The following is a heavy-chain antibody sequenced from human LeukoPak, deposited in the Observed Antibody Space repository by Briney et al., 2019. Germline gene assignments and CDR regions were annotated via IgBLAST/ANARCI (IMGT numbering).Heavy chain of an antibody. CDR2: ISGSTLYI. J-gene: IGHJ4*02. Sequence: PGGSLRLSCAASGFTFHTYVMSWVRQAPGKGLEWISSISGSTLYISYIDSVRGRFTISRDNAKNSLYLQMNSLRAEDTAVYYCARDKEDAAMGTLDYWGQGTLVTVSS. D-gene: IGHD5-18*01. CDR3: ARDKEDAAMGTLDY. CDR1: GFTFHTYV. V-gene: IGHV3-21*01.